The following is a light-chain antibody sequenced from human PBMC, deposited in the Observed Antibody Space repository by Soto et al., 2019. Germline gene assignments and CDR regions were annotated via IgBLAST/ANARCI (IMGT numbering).Light chain of an antibody. J-gene: IGKJ1*01. CDR1: QSVSSN. Sequence: EIVMTQSPATLSVSPGERATLSCRASQSVSSNLAWYQQKPGQAPRLLIYGASTRATGIPARFSGSGSGTEFTLTISSLQSEDFAGYHCQQYNNSPSCGQGIKVDIK. V-gene: IGKV3-15*01. CDR3: QQYNNSPS. CDR2: GAS.